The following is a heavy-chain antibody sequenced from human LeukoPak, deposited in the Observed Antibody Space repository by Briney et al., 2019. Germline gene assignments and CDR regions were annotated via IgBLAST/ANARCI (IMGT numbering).Heavy chain of an antibody. CDR3: ARAISRITMVRGRVDAFDI. J-gene: IGHJ3*02. D-gene: IGHD3-10*01. V-gene: IGHV4-34*01. CDR1: GGSFSGYY. CDR2: INHSGST. Sequence: SETLSLTCAVYGGSFSGYYWSWIRQPPGKGLEWIGEINHSGSTNYNPSLKSRVTISVDTSKNQFSLKLSSVTAADTAVYYCARAISRITMVRGRVDAFDIWGQGTMVTVSS.